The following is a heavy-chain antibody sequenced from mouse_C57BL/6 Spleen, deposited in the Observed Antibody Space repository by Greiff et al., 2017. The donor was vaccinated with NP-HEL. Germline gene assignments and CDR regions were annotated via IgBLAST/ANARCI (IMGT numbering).Heavy chain of an antibody. CDR2: IWSGGST. CDR1: GFSLTSYG. V-gene: IGHV2-2*01. D-gene: IGHD2-5*01. J-gene: IGHJ4*01. CDR3: ARKKDSNYDAMDY. Sequence: QVQLKQSGPGLVQPSPSLSIPCTVSGFSLTSYGVHWVRQSPGKGLEWLGVIWSGGSTDYNAAFISRLSISKDNSKSQVVFKMNRLQADDTAIYYWARKKDSNYDAMDYWGQGTSVTVSS.